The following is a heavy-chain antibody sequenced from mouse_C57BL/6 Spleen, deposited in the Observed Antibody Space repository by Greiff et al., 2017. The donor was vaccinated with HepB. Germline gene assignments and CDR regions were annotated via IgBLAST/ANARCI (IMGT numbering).Heavy chain of an antibody. D-gene: IGHD1-1*01. J-gene: IGHJ4*01. Sequence: VQLVESGAELVRPGASVTLSCKASGYTFTDYEMHWVKQTPVHGLEWIGAIDPETGGTAYNQKFKGKAILTADKSSSTAYMELRSLTSEDSAVYYCTRALYGLYAMDYWGQGTSVTVSS. CDR2: IDPETGGT. CDR1: GYTFTDYE. CDR3: TRALYGLYAMDY. V-gene: IGHV1-15*01.